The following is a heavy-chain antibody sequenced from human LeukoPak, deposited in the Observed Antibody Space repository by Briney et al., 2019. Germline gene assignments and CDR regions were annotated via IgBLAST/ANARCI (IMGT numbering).Heavy chain of an antibody. V-gene: IGHV3-48*04. Sequence: GGSLRLSCAASGFTFSSYSMNWVRQAPGKGLEWVSYISSSSSTIYYADSVKGRFTISRDNAKNSLYLQMNSLRAEDTAVYYCARDHQKYCSSTSCYGSLFWFDPWGQGTLVTASS. CDR1: GFTFSSYS. D-gene: IGHD2-2*01. CDR2: ISSSSSTI. J-gene: IGHJ5*02. CDR3: ARDHQKYCSSTSCYGSLFWFDP.